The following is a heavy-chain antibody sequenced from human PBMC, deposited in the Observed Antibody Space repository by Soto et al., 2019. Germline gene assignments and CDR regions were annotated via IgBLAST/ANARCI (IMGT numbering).Heavy chain of an antibody. CDR1: GGSISSSNW. D-gene: IGHD2-2*01. Sequence: PSETLSLTCAVSGGSISSSNWWSWVRQPPGKGLEWIGEIYHSGSTNYNPSLKSRVTISVDKSKNQFSLKLSSVTAADTAVYYCARLGYCSSTSCPPGWFDPWGQGTLVTAPQ. V-gene: IGHV4-4*02. CDR2: IYHSGST. J-gene: IGHJ5*02. CDR3: ARLGYCSSTSCPPGWFDP.